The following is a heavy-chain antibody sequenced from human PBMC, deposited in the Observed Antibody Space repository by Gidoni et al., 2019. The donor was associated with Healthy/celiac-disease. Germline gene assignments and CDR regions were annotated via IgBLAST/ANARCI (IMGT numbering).Heavy chain of an antibody. J-gene: IGHJ4*02. D-gene: IGHD6-6*01. CDR3: ARVGGESSSSWLLDY. CDR2: IYHSGST. CDR1: GGSISRSNW. V-gene: IGHV4-4*02. Sequence: QVQLQESGPGLVKPSGTLSLTCAVSGGSISRSNWWSWVRQPPGKGLEWIGEIYHSGSTNYNPSLKSRVTISVDKSKNQFSLKLSSVTAADTAVYYCARVGGESSSSWLLDYWGQGTLVTVSS.